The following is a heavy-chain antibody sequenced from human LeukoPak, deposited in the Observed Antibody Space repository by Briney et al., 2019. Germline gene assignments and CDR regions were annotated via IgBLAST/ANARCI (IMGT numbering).Heavy chain of an antibody. D-gene: IGHD3-16*01. CDR1: GYTFSDYY. V-gene: IGHV1-2*02. J-gene: IGHJ2*01. CDR2: INLNTGGT. Sequence: ASVKVSCKASGYTFSDYYIHWVRQAPGQGPEWMGWINLNTGGTNYAQKFDGRFSMTRDTAINTAFMELSGLTFDDTAVYYCGSVRGILSYFDLWGRGTLVTVSS. CDR3: GSVRGILSYFDL.